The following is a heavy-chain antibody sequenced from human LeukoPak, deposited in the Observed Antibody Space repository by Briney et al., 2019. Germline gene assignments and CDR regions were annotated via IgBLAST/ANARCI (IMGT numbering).Heavy chain of an antibody. V-gene: IGHV3-30-3*01. Sequence: GGSLRLSCAASGFTFSSYAMHWVRQAPGKGLEWVAVISYDGSNKYYADSVKGRFTISRDNSKNTLYLQMNSLRAEDTALYYCAKDKGYSGYDRPLFDYWGQGTLVTVSS. D-gene: IGHD5-12*01. CDR3: AKDKGYSGYDRPLFDY. CDR1: GFTFSSYA. CDR2: ISYDGSNK. J-gene: IGHJ4*02.